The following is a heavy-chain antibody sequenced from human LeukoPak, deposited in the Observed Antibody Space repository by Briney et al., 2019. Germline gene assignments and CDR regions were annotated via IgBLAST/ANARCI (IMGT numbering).Heavy chain of an antibody. Sequence: GGSLRLSCAAPGFTFSSYSMNWVRQAPGKGLEWVSSISSSSSYIYYADSVKGRFTISRDNAKNSLYLQMNSLRAEDTAVYYCARDGYNYAGSDYWGQGTLVTVSS. CDR2: ISSSSSYI. CDR1: GFTFSSYS. CDR3: ARDGYNYAGSDY. J-gene: IGHJ4*02. V-gene: IGHV3-21*01. D-gene: IGHD5-24*01.